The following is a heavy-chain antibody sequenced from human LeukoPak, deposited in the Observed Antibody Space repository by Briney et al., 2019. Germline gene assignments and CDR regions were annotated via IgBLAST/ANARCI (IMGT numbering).Heavy chain of an antibody. CDR3: ARDVDSSGSHY. CDR2: IWYDGSNK. V-gene: IGHV3-33*01. CDR1: GFTFSSYG. J-gene: IGHJ4*02. Sequence: GGSLRLSCAASGFTFSSYGTHWVRQAPGKGLEWVAVIWYDGSNKYYADSVKGRFTISRDNSKNTLYLQMNSLRAEDTAVYYCARDVDSSGSHYWGQGTLVTVSS. D-gene: IGHD3-22*01.